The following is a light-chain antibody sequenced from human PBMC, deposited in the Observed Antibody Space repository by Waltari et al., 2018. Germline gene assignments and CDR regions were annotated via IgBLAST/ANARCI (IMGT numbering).Light chain of an antibody. CDR2: DAS. CDR1: QSVSTH. V-gene: IGKV3-11*01. CDR3: QQRSTWPSLT. J-gene: IGKJ4*01. Sequence: EIVLTQSPATLSLSPGESVTLPCRASQSVSTHLAWYQQRPGQAPRLLIYDASNRAPGIPARFSGSGSGTDFTLTISSLEPEDFAVYYCQQRSTWPSLTFGGGTKVGIK.